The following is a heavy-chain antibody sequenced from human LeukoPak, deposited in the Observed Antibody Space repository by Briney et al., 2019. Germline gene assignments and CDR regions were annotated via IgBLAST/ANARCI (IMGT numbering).Heavy chain of an antibody. D-gene: IGHD3-22*01. J-gene: IGHJ3*02. Sequence: SETLSLTCTVSGYSISSGYYGGWSRQPPGKGLEWIGVIYKGGSTYYNPSLKSRATTAVDTSKNHFSLKLGSVTPAGTAVYYCASHTYYYDSSGYGYAFDIWGQGTMVTVSS. CDR2: IYKGGST. CDR1: GYSISSGYY. V-gene: IGHV4-38-2*02. CDR3: ASHTYYYDSSGYGYAFDI.